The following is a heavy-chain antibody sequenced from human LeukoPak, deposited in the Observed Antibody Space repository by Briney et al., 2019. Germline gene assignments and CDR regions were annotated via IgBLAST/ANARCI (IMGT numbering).Heavy chain of an antibody. Sequence: SETLSLTCAVYGGSFSGYYWSWICQPPGKGLEWIGEINHGGSTNYNPSLKSRVTMSVDTSKNQFSLKLNSMTAADTAVYYCARAVGYCSGGSCSLDHWGQGSLVTVSS. CDR1: GGSFSGYY. J-gene: IGHJ4*02. CDR2: INHGGST. CDR3: ARAVGYCSGGSCSLDH. V-gene: IGHV4-34*01. D-gene: IGHD2-15*01.